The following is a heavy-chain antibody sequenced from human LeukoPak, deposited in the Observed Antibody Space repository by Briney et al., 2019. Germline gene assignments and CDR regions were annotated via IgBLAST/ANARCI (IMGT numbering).Heavy chain of an antibody. CDR1: GASISSSRYY. CDR3: AKRGVVIRVILVGFHKEAYYFDS. V-gene: IGHV4-39*07. D-gene: IGHD3-22*01. Sequence: SETLSLTCTVSGASISSSRYYWAWVRQPPGKGLDWIGTVSYSGNTFYSPSLNSRLSISLDTSKNQLSLKLTSVTAADTAVYFCAKRGVVIRVILVGFHKEAYYFDSWGQGALVTVSS. CDR2: VSYSGNT. J-gene: IGHJ4*02.